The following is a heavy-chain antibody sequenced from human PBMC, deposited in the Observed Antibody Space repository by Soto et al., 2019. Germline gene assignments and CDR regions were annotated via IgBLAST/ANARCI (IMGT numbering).Heavy chain of an antibody. CDR2: TYYRSKWYN. V-gene: IGHV6-1*01. CDR3: ARDHFLCPSSTSCYSFDY. CDR1: XDSFSSNSAA. J-gene: IGHJ4*02. Sequence: SQTLSLTCAISXDSFSSNSAAWNWIRQSPSRGLEWLGRTYYRSKWYNDYAVSVKSRITINPDTSKNQFSLQLNSVTPEDTAVYYCARDHFLCPSSTSCYSFDYWGQGTLVTVSS. D-gene: IGHD2-2*02.